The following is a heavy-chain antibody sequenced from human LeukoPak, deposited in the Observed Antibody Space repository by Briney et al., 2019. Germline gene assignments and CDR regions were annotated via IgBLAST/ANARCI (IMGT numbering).Heavy chain of an antibody. V-gene: IGHV1-18*01. CDR3: ARDFWNFYDGSGYYRDFDS. CDR2: IGSYEGDT. J-gene: IGHJ5*01. CDR1: TSH. Sequence: VASVKVSCKATSHISWVRQAPGQGLEWMGWIGSYEGDTYYAQKFQGRVTVTTDTSTNTAYMELRSLRADDTAVYYCARDFWNFYDGSGYYRDFDSWGQGTLVTASS. D-gene: IGHD3-22*01.